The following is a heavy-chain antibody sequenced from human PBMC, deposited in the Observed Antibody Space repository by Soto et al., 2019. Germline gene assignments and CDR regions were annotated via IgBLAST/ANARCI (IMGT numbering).Heavy chain of an antibody. CDR3: VNYYGSGSPWRGMDV. J-gene: IGHJ6*02. V-gene: IGHV3-23*01. Sequence: GGSLRLSCAASGFTFSSYAMSWVRQAPGKGLEWVSAISGSGGSTYYADSVKGRFTISRDNSKNTLYLQMNSLRAEDTAVYYCVNYYGSGSPWRGMDVWGQGTTVTVSS. CDR2: ISGSGGST. CDR1: GFTFSSYA. D-gene: IGHD3-10*01.